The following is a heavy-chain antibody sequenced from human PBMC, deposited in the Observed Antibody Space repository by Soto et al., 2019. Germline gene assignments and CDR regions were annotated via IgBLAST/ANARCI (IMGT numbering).Heavy chain of an antibody. CDR2: MNPNSGNA. CDR1: GYSFITHD. V-gene: IGHV1-8*01. Sequence: QVQLVQSGAEVKKPGASVKVSCKASGYSFITHDINWMRQAAGQGLEWVGWMNPNSGNAGYGEKFQGRVTMTRDTSKSTAYMELTSLTSDDTAVYYCGRGCPAAGFDFWGQGTLVTISS. D-gene: IGHD6-13*01. CDR3: GRGCPAAGFDF. J-gene: IGHJ4*02.